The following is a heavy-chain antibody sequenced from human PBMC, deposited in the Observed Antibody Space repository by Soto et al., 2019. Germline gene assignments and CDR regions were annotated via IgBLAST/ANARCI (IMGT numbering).Heavy chain of an antibody. CDR3: ASAAPLYDSSGYYSLGPFDP. J-gene: IGHJ5*02. CDR1: GYTFTSYG. D-gene: IGHD3-22*01. Sequence: QVQLVQSGAEVKKPGASVKVSCKASGYTFTSYGISWVRQAPGQGLEWMGWISAYNGNTNYAQKLQGRVTMTTDTSTSTAYMELRSLRSDDTAVYYCASAAPLYDSSGYYSLGPFDPWGQGTLVTVSS. CDR2: ISAYNGNT. V-gene: IGHV1-18*01.